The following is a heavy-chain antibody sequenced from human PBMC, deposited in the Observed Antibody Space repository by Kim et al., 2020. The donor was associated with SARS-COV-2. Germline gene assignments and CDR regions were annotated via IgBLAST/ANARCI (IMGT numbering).Heavy chain of an antibody. Sequence: ASVKVSCKASGYTFTSYGISWVRQAPGQGLEWMGWISAYNGNTNYAQKLQGRVTMTTDTSTSTAYMELRSLRSDDTAVYYCARDPLYSYVSPEGGYYGMDVWGQGTTVTVSS. D-gene: IGHD5-18*01. J-gene: IGHJ6*02. V-gene: IGHV1-18*04. CDR2: ISAYNGNT. CDR1: GYTFTSYG. CDR3: ARDPLYSYVSPEGGYYGMDV.